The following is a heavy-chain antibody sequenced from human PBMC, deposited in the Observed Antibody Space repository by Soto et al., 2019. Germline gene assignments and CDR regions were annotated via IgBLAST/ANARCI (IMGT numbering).Heavy chain of an antibody. V-gene: IGHV4-59*01. J-gene: IGHJ5*02. Sequence: ETLSLTCTFAGGSINIYYWSWIRHLPGKGLEWIGYIYYSGTTNYNPSLKSRVTISVDTPKNQFSLKLGSVSVATPAVYYGARGQYYHSTERIWFDPWGQGTLVTVSS. CDR3: ARGQYYHSTERIWFDP. CDR1: GGSINIYY. D-gene: IGHD3-22*01. CDR2: IYYSGTT.